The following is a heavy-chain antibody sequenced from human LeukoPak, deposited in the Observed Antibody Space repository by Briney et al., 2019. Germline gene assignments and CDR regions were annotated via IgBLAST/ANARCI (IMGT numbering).Heavy chain of an antibody. CDR2: INPNSGGT. V-gene: IGHV1-2*06. CDR3: AREPTYYDFWSGQPNWFDP. D-gene: IGHD3-3*01. Sequence: GASVEVSCKASGYTFTGYYMHWVRQAPGQGLEWMGRINPNSGGTNYAQKFQGRVTMTRDTSISTAYMELSRLRSDDTAVYYCAREPTYYDFWSGQPNWFDPWGQGTLVTVS. J-gene: IGHJ5*02. CDR1: GYTFTGYY.